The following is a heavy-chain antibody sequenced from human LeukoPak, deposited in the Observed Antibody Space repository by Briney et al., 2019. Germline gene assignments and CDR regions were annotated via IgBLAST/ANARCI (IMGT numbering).Heavy chain of an antibody. D-gene: IGHD6-13*01. CDR3: ASSGQQLPRGVMRAFDI. J-gene: IGHJ3*02. CDR1: GFTVSSNY. V-gene: IGHV3-53*01. CDR2: IYSGGST. Sequence: GGSLRLSCAASGFTVSSNYMSWVRQAPGKGLEWVSVIYSGGSTYYADSVKGRFTISRDNSKNTLYLQMNSLRAEDTAVYYCASSGQQLPRGVMRAFDIWGQGTMVTVSS.